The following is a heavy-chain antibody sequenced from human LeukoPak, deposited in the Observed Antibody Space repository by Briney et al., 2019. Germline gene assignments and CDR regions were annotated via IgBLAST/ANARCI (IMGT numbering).Heavy chain of an antibody. CDR2: ISDEGHQK. J-gene: IGHJ4*02. D-gene: IGHD3-3*01. CDR3: ARVFLERLTSGYFDN. Sequence: GRSLRFSCAASGFTLSDYAMHWVRQGPGKGLEWVAVISDEGHQKYYGDSVKGRFTISRDNPKNTLYLQMNSLRDDDTAVYYCARVFLERLTSGYFDNWGQGTLVTVSP. V-gene: IGHV3-30-3*01. CDR1: GFTLSDYA.